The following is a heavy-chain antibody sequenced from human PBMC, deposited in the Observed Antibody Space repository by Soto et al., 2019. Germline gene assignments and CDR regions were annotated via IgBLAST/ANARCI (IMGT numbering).Heavy chain of an antibody. V-gene: IGHV1-3*04. CDR1: RYSFTIYA. J-gene: IGHJ6*02. D-gene: IGHD2-15*01. CDR2: INTGNGDA. CDR3: ARDLSGNSVYGVDV. Sequence: GASVKVSCKASRYSFTIYAIHWVRQAPGQRLEWMGWINTGNGDAKYSENFHGRVIITRDTSASTAYMEMSSLTSEDTGVYYCARDLSGNSVYGVDVWGQGTTVTVSS.